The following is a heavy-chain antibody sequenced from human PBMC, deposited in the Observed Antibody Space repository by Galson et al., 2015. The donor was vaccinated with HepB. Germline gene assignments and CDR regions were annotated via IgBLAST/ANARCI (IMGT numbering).Heavy chain of an antibody. CDR3: ARDLLRGYCSSASCTRFDP. CDR1: DYTFTSYG. V-gene: IGHV1-18*01. J-gene: IGHJ5*02. D-gene: IGHD2-2*03. CDR2: ISAYNGNT. Sequence: SVKVSCKASDYTFTSYGISWVRQAPGQGLEWMGWISAYNGNTNYAQQLQGRVTMTTDTSTTTAYMELRSLRSDDTAVYYCARDLLRGYCSSASCTRFDPWGQGTLVTVSS.